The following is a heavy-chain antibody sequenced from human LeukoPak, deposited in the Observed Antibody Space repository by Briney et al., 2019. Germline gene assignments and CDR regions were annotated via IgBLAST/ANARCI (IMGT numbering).Heavy chain of an antibody. CDR2: ISSSGSTI. J-gene: IGHJ6*02. Sequence: GGSLRLSCAASGFTFSDYYMSWIRQAPGKGLEWVSYISSSGSTIYYADSVKGRFTISRDNAKNSLYLQMNSLRAEDTAVYYCARDRSLHTSKGIAVAGTPYYYYYGMDVWGQGTTVTVSS. D-gene: IGHD6-19*01. CDR3: ARDRSLHTSKGIAVAGTPYYYYYGMDV. V-gene: IGHV3-11*04. CDR1: GFTFSDYY.